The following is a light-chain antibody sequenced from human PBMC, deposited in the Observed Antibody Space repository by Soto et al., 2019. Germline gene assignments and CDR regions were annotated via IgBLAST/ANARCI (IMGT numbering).Light chain of an antibody. CDR3: QQYNNWPPCT. CDR1: QSSSTY. V-gene: IGKV3-15*01. CDR2: GAS. J-gene: IGKJ4*01. Sequence: EIVLTHSPATLSLSPGERATLSCSASQSSSTYLAWYQQKPGQAPRLLIYGASTRATGIPARFSGSGSGTEFTLTISSLQSEDFAVYYCQQYNNWPPCTFGGGTKVDIK.